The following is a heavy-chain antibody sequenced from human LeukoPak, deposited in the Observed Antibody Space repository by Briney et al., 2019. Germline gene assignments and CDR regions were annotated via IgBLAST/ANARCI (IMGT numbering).Heavy chain of an antibody. CDR1: GFTFSSYA. Sequence: PGGSLRLSCAASGFTFSSYAMSWVRQAPGKGLEWVSAISGSSDSTYYADSVKGRFTISRDNSRSTLSLQMDSLRAEDTAVYYCAKANSSSGYYYDTVDFWGQGTLVTVSS. J-gene: IGHJ4*02. CDR2: ISGSSDST. V-gene: IGHV3-23*01. CDR3: AKANSSSGYYYDTVDF. D-gene: IGHD3-22*01.